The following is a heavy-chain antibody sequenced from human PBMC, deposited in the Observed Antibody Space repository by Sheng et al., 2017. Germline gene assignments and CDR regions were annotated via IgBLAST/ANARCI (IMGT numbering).Heavy chain of an antibody. CDR3: ARDLWISGFKFLYS. CDR2: IWHDGSSQ. CDR1: GFTFSTYG. D-gene: IGHD3-22*01. Sequence: QVQLVESGGGVVQPGRSLRLSCAASGFTFSTYGIHWVRQAPGKGLEWLTLIWHDGSSQYYAESVKGRFTVSRDNSQNTVYLQMNSLRAEDTAVYFCARDLWISGFKFLYSWGQG. V-gene: IGHV3-33*01. J-gene: IGHJ4*02.